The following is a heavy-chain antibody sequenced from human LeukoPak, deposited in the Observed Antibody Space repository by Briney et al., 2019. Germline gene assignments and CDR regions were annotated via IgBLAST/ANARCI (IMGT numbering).Heavy chain of an antibody. J-gene: IGHJ6*03. D-gene: IGHD1-7*01. CDR3: ARDITGTTSKYYYYYMDV. CDR1: GFTFSRHG. V-gene: IGHV3-30*03. CDR2: ITYDGNK. Sequence: GGSLRLSCAASGFTFSRHGMHWVRQAPGKGLEWVAVITYDGNKHYADSAKGRFTISRDNSKNTLYLQMNSLRAEDTAVYYCARDITGTTSKYYYYYMDVWGKGTTVTVSS.